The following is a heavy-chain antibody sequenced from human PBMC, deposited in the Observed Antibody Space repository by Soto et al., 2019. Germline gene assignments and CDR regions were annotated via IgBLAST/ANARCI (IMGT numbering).Heavy chain of an antibody. D-gene: IGHD1-26*01. CDR2: IYYSGTT. CDR3: ARREIQGPIDY. J-gene: IGHJ4*02. CDR1: GYSISSSNW. Sequence: QVQLQESGPGLVKPSDTLSLTCAVSGYSISSSNWWGWIRQPPGKGLEWIGYIYYSGTTYYNPSPKSRVTMSVDTSKNQFSLKLTSVTAGDTAVYYCARREIQGPIDYWGQGTLVTVSS. V-gene: IGHV4-28*01.